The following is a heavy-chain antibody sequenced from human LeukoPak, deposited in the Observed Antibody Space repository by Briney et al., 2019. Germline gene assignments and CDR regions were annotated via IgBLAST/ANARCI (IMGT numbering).Heavy chain of an antibody. CDR2: IHRSGGT. Sequence: SETLSLTCAVAGGSINNNHWWSWVRQTASPGLEWIGEIHRSGGTNYNPSLKGRVTISEDKSKSQFSLRLSSVTAADTAMYYCARHRAGSNTFDYWGQGTLVTVSP. CDR3: ARHRAGSNTFDY. V-gene: IGHV4-4*02. D-gene: IGHD4-11*01. CDR1: GGSINNNHW. J-gene: IGHJ4*02.